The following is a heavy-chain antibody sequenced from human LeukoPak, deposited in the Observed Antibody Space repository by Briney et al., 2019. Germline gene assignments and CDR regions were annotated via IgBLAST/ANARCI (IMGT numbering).Heavy chain of an antibody. CDR3: ARGGLQNAFDV. Sequence: GASVKVSCKASGYTFTGYYMHWVRQAPGQGLEWMGWMNPNSGNTGYAQKFQGRVTITRNTSISTAYMELSSLRSEDTAVYYCARGGLQNAFDVWGQGTMVTVSS. D-gene: IGHD5-24*01. V-gene: IGHV1-8*03. CDR2: MNPNSGNT. CDR1: GYTFTGYY. J-gene: IGHJ3*01.